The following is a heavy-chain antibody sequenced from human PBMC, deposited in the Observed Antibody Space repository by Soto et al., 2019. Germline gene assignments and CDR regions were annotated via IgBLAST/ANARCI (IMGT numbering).Heavy chain of an antibody. D-gene: IGHD1-7*01. V-gene: IGHV3-23*01. J-gene: IGHJ6*02. CDR3: AKDKNYVAYYYGMDV. CDR1: GFTFSSYA. CDR2: ISGSGGST. Sequence: PGGSLSLSCGASGFTFSSYAMSWIRPDQGKGLEWVSAISGSGGSTYYADSVKGRFTISRDNSKNTLYLQMNSLRAEDTAVYYCAKDKNYVAYYYGMDVWGQGTTVTVS.